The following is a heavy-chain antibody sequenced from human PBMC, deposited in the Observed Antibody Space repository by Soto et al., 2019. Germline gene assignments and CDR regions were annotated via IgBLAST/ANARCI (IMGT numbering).Heavy chain of an antibody. Sequence: EVQLVESVGGLVQPGRSLRLSCAASGFTFDDFAMHWVLHVQGKGLEWVSGISWNSASTDSVDSVKGRFTVSRDNAKNSLYLQMNSLRAEDTAFYYCAKETHPNRGHGGFYSWGQGTVVAVSS. D-gene: IGHD3-22*01. V-gene: IGHV3-9*01. CDR1: GFTFDDFA. CDR3: AKETHPNRGHGGFYS. CDR2: ISWNSAST. J-gene: IGHJ4*02.